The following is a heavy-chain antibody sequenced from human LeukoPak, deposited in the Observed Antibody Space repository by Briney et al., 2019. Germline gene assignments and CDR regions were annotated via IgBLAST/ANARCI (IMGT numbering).Heavy chain of an antibody. D-gene: IGHD6-19*01. CDR3: ARARDAWAVAGSIDY. J-gene: IGHJ4*02. Sequence: SETLSLTCTVSGGSISSGSYYWSWIRQPAGKGLGWIGRIYTSGSTNYNPSLKSRVTISVDTSKNQFSLKLSSVTAADTAVYYCARARDAWAVAGSIDYWGQGTLVTVSS. CDR1: GGSISSGSYY. V-gene: IGHV4-61*02. CDR2: IYTSGST.